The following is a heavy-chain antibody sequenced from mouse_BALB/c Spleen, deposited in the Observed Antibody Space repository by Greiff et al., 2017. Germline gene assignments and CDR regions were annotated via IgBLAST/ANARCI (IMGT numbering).Heavy chain of an antibody. D-gene: IGHD2-14*01. J-gene: IGHJ2*01. CDR1: GYTFTSYV. CDR3: ARSYYRYDGPDY. V-gene: IGHV1-14*01. CDR2: INPYNDGT. Sequence: EVKLMESGPELVKPGASVKMSCKASGYTFTSYVMHWVKQKPGQGLEWIGYINPYNDGTKYNEKFKGKATLTSDKSSSTAYMELSSLTSEDSAVYYCARSYYRYDGPDYWGQGTTLTVSS.